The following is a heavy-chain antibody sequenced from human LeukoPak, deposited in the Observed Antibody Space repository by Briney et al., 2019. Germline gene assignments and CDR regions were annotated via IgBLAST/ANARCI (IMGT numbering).Heavy chain of an antibody. D-gene: IGHD6-19*01. CDR1: GFTFDDYG. CDR2: INWNGVIT. CDR3: ARGEIALAGIHWLY. J-gene: IGHJ4*02. V-gene: IGHV3-20*04. Sequence: GGSLRLSCAASGFTFDDYGMSWVRQAPGKGLEWVSGINWNGVITSYADSVKGRFTISRDNAKKSLYLQMHSLRAEDTALYYCARGEIALAGIHWLYWGQGTLVTVSS.